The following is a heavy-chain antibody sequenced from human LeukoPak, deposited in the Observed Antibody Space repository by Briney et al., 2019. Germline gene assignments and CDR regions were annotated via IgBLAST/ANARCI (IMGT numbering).Heavy chain of an antibody. CDR2: IYYSGST. D-gene: IGHD5-12*01. Sequence: SETLSLTCTVSGGSISSYYWSWIRQPPGKGLEWIGYIYYSGSTNYNPSLKSRVTISVDTSKNQFSLKLSSVTAADTAVYYCARLSIVAYAFDIWGRGTMVTVSS. V-gene: IGHV4-59*01. CDR1: GGSISSYY. CDR3: ARLSIVAYAFDI. J-gene: IGHJ3*02.